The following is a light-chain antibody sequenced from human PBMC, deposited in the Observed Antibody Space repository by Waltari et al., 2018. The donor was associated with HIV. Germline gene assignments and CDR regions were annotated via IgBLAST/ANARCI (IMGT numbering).Light chain of an antibody. CDR3: QQYYNNPWT. CDR1: HNVLHIPTNTNY. CDR2: WAS. J-gene: IGKJ1*01. V-gene: IGKV4-1*01. Sequence: DFVVTQSSDSLAVSLCERASFNCSPSHNVLHIPTNTNYLPWYPQIPGQPPTLLIYWASFRESGVPDRFSGSGSGSDFTLTISSLQAEDVAVYYCQQYYNNPWTFGQGTKVEIK.